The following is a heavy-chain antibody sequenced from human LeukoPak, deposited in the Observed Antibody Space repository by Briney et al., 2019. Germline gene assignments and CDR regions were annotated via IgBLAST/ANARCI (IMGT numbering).Heavy chain of an antibody. D-gene: IGHD3-22*01. CDR3: ARDFEGYYDSSGYYPDYFDY. CDR1: GYTFTSYG. J-gene: IGHJ4*02. CDR2: INPSGGST. V-gene: IGHV1-46*01. Sequence: ASVKVSCKASGYTFTSYGISWVRQAPGQGLEWMGVINPSGGSTSYAQKFQGRVTMTRDTSTSTVYMELSSLRSEDTAVYYCARDFEGYYDSSGYYPDYFDYWGEGTLVTVSS.